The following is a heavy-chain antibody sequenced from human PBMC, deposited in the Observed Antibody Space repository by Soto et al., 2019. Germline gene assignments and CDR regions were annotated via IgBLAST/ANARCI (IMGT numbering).Heavy chain of an antibody. CDR2: ISGSGSSA. CDR1: GMTFSSSA. D-gene: IGHD6-13*01. V-gene: IGHV3-23*01. J-gene: IGHJ5*02. CDR3: AKGWYWLDP. Sequence: GGSLRLSCAASGMTFSSSAMSWVRQAPGKGLEWVSVISGSGSSAYYADSVKGRFTISRDNSKNTLYMEMNSLRAEDTAVYYCAKGWYWLDPWGQGTLVTVSS.